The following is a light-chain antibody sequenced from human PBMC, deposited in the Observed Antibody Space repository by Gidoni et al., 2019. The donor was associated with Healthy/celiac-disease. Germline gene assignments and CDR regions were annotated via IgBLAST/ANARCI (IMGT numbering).Light chain of an antibody. CDR3: SSYAGSNNLV. V-gene: IGLV2-8*01. CDR1: SSDVGGYNY. J-gene: IGLJ2*01. CDR2: EVS. Sequence: QCPLSQPPSASGSPGQSVTISCTGTSSDVGGYNYVSWYQQHPGKAPKLMIYEVSKRPSGVPDRFSGSKSGNTASLTVSGLQAEDEADYYCSSYAGSNNLVFGGGTKLTVL.